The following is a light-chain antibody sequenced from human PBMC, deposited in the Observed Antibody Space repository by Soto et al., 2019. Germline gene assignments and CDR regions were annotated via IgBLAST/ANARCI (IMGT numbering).Light chain of an antibody. CDR3: QQSYSTPQT. CDR1: QSISSY. CDR2: AAS. V-gene: IGKV1-39*01. J-gene: IGKJ1*01. Sequence: DIQMTHSPSSLSASVGDRVTITFRASQSISSYLNWYQQKPGKAPKLLIYAASSLQSGVPSRFSGSGSGTDFTLTISSMHPEDFANYYCQQSYSTPQTFGQGTKVDIK.